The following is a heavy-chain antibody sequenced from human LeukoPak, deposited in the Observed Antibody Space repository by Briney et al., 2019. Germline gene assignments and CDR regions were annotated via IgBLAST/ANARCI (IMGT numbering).Heavy chain of an antibody. CDR1: GFTFSDYY. D-gene: IGHD1-26*01. V-gene: IGHV3-11*01. J-gene: IGHJ5*02. Sequence: NPGGSLRLSCAASGFTFSDYYMSWIRQAPGKGLEWVSYISSSGSTIYYADSVKGRFTISRDNAKNSLYLQMNSLRAEDTAVYCCARVGSIWDNWFDPWGQGTLVTVSS. CDR2: ISSSGSTI. CDR3: ARVGSIWDNWFDP.